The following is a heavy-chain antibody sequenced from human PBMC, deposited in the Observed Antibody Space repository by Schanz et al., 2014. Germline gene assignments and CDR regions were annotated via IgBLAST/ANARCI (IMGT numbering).Heavy chain of an antibody. J-gene: IGHJ4*02. CDR1: GITFSGYS. CDR3: AKDLISGWSGFDY. D-gene: IGHD6-19*01. Sequence: EVQLVESGGGLAQPGGSLRLSCAASGITFSGYSMNWVRQAPGKGLEWVSITYSGGSTYYADSVKGRFTISRDNSKNTLYLLMNSLRAEDTAVYYCAKDLISGWSGFDYWGQGTLVTASS. CDR2: TYSGGST. V-gene: IGHV3-66*01.